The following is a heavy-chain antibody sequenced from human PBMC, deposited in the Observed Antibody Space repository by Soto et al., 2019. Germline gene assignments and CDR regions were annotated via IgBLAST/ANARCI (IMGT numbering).Heavy chain of an antibody. Sequence: QVQLVQSGAEVKKPGASVKVSCRASGYTFTSYVISWVRQAPAQGLEWMGWISAYNGNTNFAQKLQGRVTMTTDTSTITAYMELRSLRSDDTAVYYCARVVATAARPYGMAVWGQGTTVTVSS. J-gene: IGHJ6*02. D-gene: IGHD6-25*01. CDR1: GYTFTSYV. V-gene: IGHV1-18*01. CDR3: ARVVATAARPYGMAV. CDR2: ISAYNGNT.